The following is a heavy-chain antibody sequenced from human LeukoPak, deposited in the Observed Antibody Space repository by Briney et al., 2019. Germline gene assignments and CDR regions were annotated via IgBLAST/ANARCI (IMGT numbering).Heavy chain of an antibody. CDR2: ISGNNDNP. CDR3: ARDGTSTDDY. D-gene: IGHD2-2*01. Sequence: ASVKVSCKASGYXFTSYGINWVRQAPGQGLEWTGWISGNNDNPNYGQKFQGRFTVTTDSSTSTAYMELRNLRFDDTAVYYCARDGTSTDDYWGQGTLVTVSS. J-gene: IGHJ4*02. CDR1: GYXFTSYG. V-gene: IGHV1-18*01.